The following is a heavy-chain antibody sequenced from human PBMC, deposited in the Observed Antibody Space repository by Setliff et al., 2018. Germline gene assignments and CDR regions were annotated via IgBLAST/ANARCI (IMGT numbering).Heavy chain of an antibody. CDR1: GFTFSNYA. CDR2: ITSSGCDT. Sequence: GGSLRLSCATSGFTFSNYAMGWVRQAPGKGLEWVSVITSSGCDTYYTDSVKGRFTISRDNSDNTLYLQMNSLRDADTAIYYCVKGTLPYCTGPTCYPLDHWGQGTLVTVSA. V-gene: IGHV3-23*01. J-gene: IGHJ4*02. D-gene: IGHD2-8*02. CDR3: VKGTLPYCTGPTCYPLDH.